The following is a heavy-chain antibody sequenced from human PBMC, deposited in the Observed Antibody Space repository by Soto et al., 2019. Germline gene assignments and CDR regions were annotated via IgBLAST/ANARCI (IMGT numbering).Heavy chain of an antibody. J-gene: IGHJ6*02. CDR1: GFTFSSCA. Sequence: QVQLVESGGGVVQPGRSLRLSCAASGFTFSSCAMHWVRQAPGKGLEWVAVISYDGSNKYYADSVKGRFTISRDNSKNTLYLQMNSLRAEDTAVYYCGRGYYYGMDVWGQGTTVTVSS. CDR3: GRGYYYGMDV. D-gene: IGHD3-10*01. V-gene: IGHV3-30-3*01. CDR2: ISYDGSNK.